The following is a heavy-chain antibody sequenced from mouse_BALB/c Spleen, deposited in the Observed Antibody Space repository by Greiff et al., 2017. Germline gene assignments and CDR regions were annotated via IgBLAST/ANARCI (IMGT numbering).Heavy chain of an antibody. CDR2: ISYDGSN. Sequence: EVQLVESGPGLVKPSQSLSLTCSVTGYSITSGYYWNWIRQFPGNKLEWMGYISYDGSNNYNPSLKNRISITRDTSKNQFFLKLNSVTTEDTATYYCARGNYYGLYFDVWGAGTTVTVSS. V-gene: IGHV3-6*02. J-gene: IGHJ1*01. D-gene: IGHD1-2*01. CDR3: ARGNYYGLYFDV. CDR1: GYSITSGYY.